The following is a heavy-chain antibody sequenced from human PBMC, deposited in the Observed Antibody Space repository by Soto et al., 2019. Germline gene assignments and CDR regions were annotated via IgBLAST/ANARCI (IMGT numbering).Heavy chain of an antibody. J-gene: IGHJ4*02. Sequence: QVQLQESGPGLVKPSETLSLTCTVSSDSITNYYWSWIRQSPGKGLEWIGYIHDSGRSNYNPSLKSRVKISVDTSKKQFSLKLNSLTTADTAGYYCARGGGTRGWYWGQGTLVTVSS. CDR3: ARGGGTRGWY. CDR2: IHDSGRS. V-gene: IGHV4-59*01. D-gene: IGHD2-15*01. CDR1: SDSITNYY.